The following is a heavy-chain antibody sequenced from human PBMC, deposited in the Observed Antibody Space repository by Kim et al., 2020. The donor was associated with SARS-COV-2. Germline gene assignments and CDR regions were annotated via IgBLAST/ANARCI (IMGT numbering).Heavy chain of an antibody. CDR1: GFTFSTYS. V-gene: IGHV3-21*01. CDR2: ISSTSAYI. Sequence: GGSLRLSCAASGFTFSTYSMNWVRQALGKGLEWVSSISSTSAYIYYADSVKGRFTISRDNAKDPLYLQMNSLRAEDTAVYYCARNLVPTTKTYGMDVWGQGTTVTVSS. J-gene: IGHJ6*02. CDR3: ARNLVPTTKTYGMDV. D-gene: IGHD2-2*01.